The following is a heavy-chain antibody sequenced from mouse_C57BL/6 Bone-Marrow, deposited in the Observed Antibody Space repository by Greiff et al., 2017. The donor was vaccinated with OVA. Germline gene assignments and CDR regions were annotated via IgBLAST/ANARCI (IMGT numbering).Heavy chain of an antibody. J-gene: IGHJ3*01. D-gene: IGHD1-1*01. CDR3: ARSDYYGPFAY. CDR2: IDPSDSYT. Sequence: VQLQQPGAELVRPGTSVKLSCKASGYTFTSYWMHWVKQRPGQGLEWIGVIDPSDSYTNYNQKFKGKATLTVDTSSSTAYMQLSSLTSEDSAVYYCARSDYYGPFAYWGQGTLVTVSA. V-gene: IGHV1-59*01. CDR1: GYTFTSYW.